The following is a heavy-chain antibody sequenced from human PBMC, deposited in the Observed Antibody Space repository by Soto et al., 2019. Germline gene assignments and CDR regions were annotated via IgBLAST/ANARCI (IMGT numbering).Heavy chain of an antibody. V-gene: IGHV3-15*07. CDR3: TTQGLWFGDEYYYGMDV. Sequence: GGSLRLSCAASGFTFSNAWMNWVRQAPGKGLEWVGRIKSKTDGGTTDYAAPVKGRFTISRDDSKNTLYLQMNSLKTEDTAVYYCTTQGLWFGDEYYYGMDVWGQGTTVTVSS. CDR1: GFTFSNAW. CDR2: IKSKTDGGTT. D-gene: IGHD3-10*01. J-gene: IGHJ6*02.